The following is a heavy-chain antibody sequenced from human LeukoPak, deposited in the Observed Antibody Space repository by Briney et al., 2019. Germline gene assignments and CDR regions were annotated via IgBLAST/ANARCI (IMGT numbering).Heavy chain of an antibody. Sequence: GGSLRLSCAASGFTVSSNYMSWVRQAPGKGLEWVSVIYSGGSTYYADSLKGRFTISRDNSKNTLYLQMNSLRAEDTAVYYCARTTVVKAFDYWGQGTLVTVSS. J-gene: IGHJ4*02. CDR1: GFTVSSNY. V-gene: IGHV3-53*01. CDR2: IYSGGST. D-gene: IGHD4-23*01. CDR3: ARTTVVKAFDY.